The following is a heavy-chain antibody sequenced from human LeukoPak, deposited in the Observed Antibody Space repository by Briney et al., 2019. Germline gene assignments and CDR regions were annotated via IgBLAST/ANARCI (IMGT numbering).Heavy chain of an antibody. Sequence: SETLSLTCTVSGDSISNSNYYWGWIRQPPGKGLEWIGSFTYGGGTYYNPSLKSRVTISVDTSKNQFSLKLSSVTAADTAVYYCARDYLRLYCSGGSCYSYYYYGMDVWGKGTTVTVSS. J-gene: IGHJ6*04. CDR3: ARDYLRLYCSGGSCYSYYYYGMDV. D-gene: IGHD2-15*01. CDR2: FTYGGGT. V-gene: IGHV4-39*07. CDR1: GDSISNSNYY.